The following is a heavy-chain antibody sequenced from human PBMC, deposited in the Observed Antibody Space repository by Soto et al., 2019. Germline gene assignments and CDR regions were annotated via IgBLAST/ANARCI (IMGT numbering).Heavy chain of an antibody. CDR1: GGTFSSHS. Sequence: QVQLVQSGAEVKKPWSSVKVSCKSSGGTFSSHSINWVRQAPGQGLEWMGGIIPIFGPANFAKKFQGRFTSTADESTTTAYMELSTLTSEDTAVYYCATGSFTSTGGRIGYHYNAMDVWGQGTTVTVSS. V-gene: IGHV1-69*01. J-gene: IGHJ6*02. CDR2: IIPIFGPA. CDR3: ATGSFTSTGGRIGYHYNAMDV. D-gene: IGHD1-1*01.